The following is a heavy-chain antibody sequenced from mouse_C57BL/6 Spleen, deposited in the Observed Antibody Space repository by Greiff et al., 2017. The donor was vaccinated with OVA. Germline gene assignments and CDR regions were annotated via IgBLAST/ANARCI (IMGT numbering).Heavy chain of an antibody. D-gene: IGHD1-1*01. V-gene: IGHV1-80*01. CDR2: IYPGDGDT. CDR3: ARSPYYYGSSPYYYAMDY. CDR1: GYAFSSYW. Sequence: LVESGAELVKPGASVKISCKASGYAFSSYWLNWVKQRPGKGLEWIGQIYPGDGDTNYNGTFKGKATLTADKSSSTAYMQLSSLTSEDSAVYFGARSPYYYGSSPYYYAMDYWGQGTADTVSS. J-gene: IGHJ4*01.